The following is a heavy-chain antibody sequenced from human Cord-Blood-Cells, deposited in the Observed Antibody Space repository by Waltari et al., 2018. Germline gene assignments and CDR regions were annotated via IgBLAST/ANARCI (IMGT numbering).Heavy chain of an antibody. Sequence: QVQLVQSGAEVKKPGSSVTVSCKASGGTFSSYAISWVRQAPGHGLEWMGGIIPIFGTANYAQKFQGRVTITADESTSTAYMELSSLRSEDTAVYYCARATYCSSTSCYYYYGMDVWGQGTTVTVSS. D-gene: IGHD2-2*01. CDR1: GGTFSSYA. CDR3: ARATYCSSTSCYYYYGMDV. CDR2: IIPIFGTA. J-gene: IGHJ6*02. V-gene: IGHV1-69*01.